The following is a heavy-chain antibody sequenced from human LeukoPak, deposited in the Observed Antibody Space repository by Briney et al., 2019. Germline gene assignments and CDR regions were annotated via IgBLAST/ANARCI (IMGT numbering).Heavy chain of an antibody. CDR3: ARVHSSSWSHTLYFDY. CDR2: ISAYNGNT. V-gene: IGHV1-18*01. CDR1: GFTFSSYA. Sequence: PGGSLRLSCAASGFTFSSYAMSWVRQAPGQGLEWMGWISAYNGNTNYAQKLQGRVTMTTDTSTSTAYMELRSLRSDDTAVYYCARVHSSSWSHTLYFDYWGQGTLVTVSS. J-gene: IGHJ4*02. D-gene: IGHD6-13*01.